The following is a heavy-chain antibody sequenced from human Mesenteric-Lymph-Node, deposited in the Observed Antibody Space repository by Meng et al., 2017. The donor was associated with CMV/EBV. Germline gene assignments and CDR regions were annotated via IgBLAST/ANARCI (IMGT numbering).Heavy chain of an antibody. CDR3: ARTGAYGMDV. Sequence: GSLRLSCAASGFNFKNYGMIWVRQAPGKGLEWIGEINHSGSTNYNPSLKSRVTISVDTSKNQFSLKLSSVTAADTTVYYCARTGAYGMDVWGQGTTVTVSS. J-gene: IGHJ6*02. CDR2: INHSGST. CDR1: GFNFKNYG. D-gene: IGHD7-27*01. V-gene: IGHV4-34*01.